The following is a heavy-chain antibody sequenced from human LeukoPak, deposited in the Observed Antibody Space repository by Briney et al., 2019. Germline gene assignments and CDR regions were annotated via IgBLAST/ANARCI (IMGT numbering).Heavy chain of an antibody. V-gene: IGHV4-39*07. CDR1: NGSISSSSYY. CDR3: ARDGAARPGYYMDV. J-gene: IGHJ6*03. Sequence: PSETLSLTCTVSNGSISSSSYYWGWIRQPPGEGLEWIGSVYYSGSTHYNPSLKSRVTISVDTSKNQLSLKLSSVTAADTAVYYCARDGAARPGYYMDVWGKGTTVTVSS. CDR2: VYYSGST. D-gene: IGHD6-6*01.